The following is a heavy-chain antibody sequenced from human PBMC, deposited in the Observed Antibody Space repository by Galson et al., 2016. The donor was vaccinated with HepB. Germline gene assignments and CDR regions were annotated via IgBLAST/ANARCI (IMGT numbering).Heavy chain of an antibody. CDR2: IVSGSDTI. CDR3: ARGQDTSVEIYYYSMDV. J-gene: IGHJ6*02. Sequence: SLRLSCAASGFTFSHYWMYWVRQASGKGLEWVSYIVSGSDTIYYADSVKGRFTISRDNAKNSLYLQMIGLRDEDTAVYYCARGQDTSVEIYYYSMDVWGQGTTVTVSS. V-gene: IGHV3-48*02. D-gene: IGHD5-18*01. CDR1: GFTFSHYW.